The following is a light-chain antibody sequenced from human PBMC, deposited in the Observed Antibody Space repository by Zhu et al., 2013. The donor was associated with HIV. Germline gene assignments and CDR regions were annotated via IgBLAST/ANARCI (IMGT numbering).Light chain of an antibody. CDR3: QHHHISMYT. J-gene: IGKJ2*01. V-gene: IGKV4-1*01. CDR1: QSLLYTSNNKTY. Sequence: DIVLTQSPDSLAVSLGERATVSCKSSQSLLYTSNNKTYLAWYQLKSGQPPRLLIYWASTRESGVPDRFSGSGSGTDFTLTISRLEPEDFAVYYCQHHHISMYTLGQGTKLEIK. CDR2: WAS.